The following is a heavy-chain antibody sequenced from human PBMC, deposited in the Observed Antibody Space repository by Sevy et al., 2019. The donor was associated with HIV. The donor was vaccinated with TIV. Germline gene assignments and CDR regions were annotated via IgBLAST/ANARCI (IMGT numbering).Heavy chain of an antibody. CDR2: TRNKADAYTT. Sequence: GGSLRLSCVASGFTFSDHYMEWVRQAPGKGLEWVGRTRNKADAYTTEYAASVKGRFTISRDESKSSLYVQMNSLKAEDTAVYYCATHAGIAAAGRVFDYWGQGTLVTVFS. CDR1: GFTFSDHY. J-gene: IGHJ4*02. D-gene: IGHD6-13*01. CDR3: ATHAGIAAAGRVFDY. V-gene: IGHV3-72*01.